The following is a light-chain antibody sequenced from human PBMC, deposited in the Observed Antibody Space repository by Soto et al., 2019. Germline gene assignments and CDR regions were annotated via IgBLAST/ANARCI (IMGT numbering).Light chain of an antibody. CDR3: QQYFNWRYT. CDR1: QSITSN. J-gene: IGKJ2*01. Sequence: EIVMTQSPGTLSVSPGERATLSCRASQSITSNLAWYQQKPGQAPRLLIYGASTRATGIPARFSGSGSGTEFTLTISSLQSDDCAVYYCQQYFNWRYTFGQGTRLEIK. CDR2: GAS. V-gene: IGKV3D-15*01.